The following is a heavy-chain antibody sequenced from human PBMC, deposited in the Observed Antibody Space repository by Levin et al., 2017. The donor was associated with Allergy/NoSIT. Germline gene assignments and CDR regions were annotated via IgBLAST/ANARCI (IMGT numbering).Heavy chain of an antibody. Sequence: GESLKISCAASGFTFSSYAMHWVRQAPGKGLEWVAVISYDGSNKYYADSVKGRFTISRDNSKNTLYLQMNSLRAEDTAVYYCARGRSWGYDILTGLYRGGDWFDPWGQGTLVTVSS. CDR3: ARGRSWGYDILTGLYRGGDWFDP. V-gene: IGHV3-30-3*01. CDR1: GFTFSSYA. D-gene: IGHD3-9*01. J-gene: IGHJ5*02. CDR2: ISYDGSNK.